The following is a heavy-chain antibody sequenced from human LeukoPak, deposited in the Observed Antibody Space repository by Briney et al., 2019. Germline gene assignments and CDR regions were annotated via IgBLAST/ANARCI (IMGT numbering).Heavy chain of an antibody. CDR3: TRLSRYGNRWYYVDY. D-gene: IGHD6-13*01. CDR1: GFTFSSYA. Sequence: GGSLRLSCAASGFTFSSYAMSWVRQAPGKGLEWVSAISGSGGSTYYADSVKGRFTISRDNSKNTLYLQMSSLRAEDTAVYYCTRLSRYGNRWYYVDYWGQGTLVTVSS. CDR2: ISGSGGST. J-gene: IGHJ4*02. V-gene: IGHV3-23*01.